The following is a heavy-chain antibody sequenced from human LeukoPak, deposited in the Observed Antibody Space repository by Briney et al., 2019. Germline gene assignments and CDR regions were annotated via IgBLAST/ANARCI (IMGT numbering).Heavy chain of an antibody. CDR3: ARLPRRDGYNDAFDI. D-gene: IGHD5-24*01. CDR2: IFYGGST. Sequence: SETLSLTCTVSGGSISSTSYYWGWIRQPPGKGLEWIGNIFYGGSTYYNPSLRSRVTISLDASKNQFSLKLTSVTAADTAVYYCARLPRRDGYNDAFDIWGQGTMVTVS. V-gene: IGHV4-39*01. CDR1: GGSISSTSYY. J-gene: IGHJ3*02.